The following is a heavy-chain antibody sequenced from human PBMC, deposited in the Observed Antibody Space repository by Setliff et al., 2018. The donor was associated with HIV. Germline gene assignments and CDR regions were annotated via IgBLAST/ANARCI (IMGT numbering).Heavy chain of an antibody. CDR1: GGSISSGSYY. CDR2: IYTSGST. D-gene: IGHD3-10*01. V-gene: IGHV4-61*02. CDR3: ASQYYYGSGSYLHYGMDV. J-gene: IGHJ6*02. Sequence: SETLSLTCTVSGGSISSGSYYWSWIRQPAGKGLEWIGRIYTSGSTNYNPSLKSRVTISLDTSKNQFSLKLSSVTAADTAVYYCASQYYYGSGSYLHYGMDVWGQGTTVTVSS.